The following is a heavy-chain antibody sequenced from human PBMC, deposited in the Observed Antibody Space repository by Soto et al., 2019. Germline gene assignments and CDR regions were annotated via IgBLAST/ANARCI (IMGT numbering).Heavy chain of an antibody. Sequence: QLQLQESGSRLVKSSQTLSLTCTVSGDSMTSGDYSWSWIRQPPGKGVEWLGYIYRTGNTHYSPSLKSRVSISQDRSKNQFSLELTSVTAADTAVYYCARGDYQYSIDYWGQGTLVTVSS. V-gene: IGHV4-30-2*01. CDR1: GDSMTSGDYS. CDR2: IYRTGNT. CDR3: ARGDYQYSIDY. D-gene: IGHD2-2*01. J-gene: IGHJ4*02.